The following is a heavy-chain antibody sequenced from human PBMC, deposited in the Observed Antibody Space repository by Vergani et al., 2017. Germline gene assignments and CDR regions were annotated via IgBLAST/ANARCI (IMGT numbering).Heavy chain of an antibody. CDR2: IIPIFGTA. CDR1: GGTFSSYA. V-gene: IGHV1-69*01. D-gene: IGHD6-6*01. CDR3: ASQAARPRARGGWSN. Sequence: QVQLVQSGAEVKKPGSSVKVSCKASGGTFSSYAISWVRQAPGQGLEWMGGIIPIFGTANYAQKFQGRVTITADESTSTAYMELSSLRPEDTAVYYCASQAARPRARGGWSNWGQGTLVTVSS. J-gene: IGHJ4*02.